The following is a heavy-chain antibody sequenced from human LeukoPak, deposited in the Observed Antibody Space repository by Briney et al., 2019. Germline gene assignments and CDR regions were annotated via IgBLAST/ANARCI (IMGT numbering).Heavy chain of an antibody. D-gene: IGHD1-26*01. CDR3: ARGRAESLYYFDY. CDR2: IIPIFGTA. J-gene: IGHJ4*02. Sequence: SVKVSCKASGGTFSSYAISWVRQAPGQGLEWMGRIIPIFGTANYAQKFQGRVTITTDESTSTAYMELSRLRSEDTAVYYCARGRAESLYYFDYWGQGTLVTVSS. CDR1: GGTFSSYA. V-gene: IGHV1-69*05.